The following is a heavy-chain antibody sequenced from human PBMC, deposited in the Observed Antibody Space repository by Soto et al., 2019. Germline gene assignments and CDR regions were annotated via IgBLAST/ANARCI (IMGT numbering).Heavy chain of an antibody. CDR2: ISGTGVPT. Sequence: QSGGSLRLSCAASGFAFSAYAMSWVRQAPGKGLECISLISGTGVPTLYAESVKGRFSVSRDNSKDTLFLEMNNLRDDDTAIYYCAKSFCSSSSCFFLWVDPWGPGTLVTVSS. D-gene: IGHD2-2*01. V-gene: IGHV3-23*01. CDR3: AKSFCSSSSCFFLWVDP. J-gene: IGHJ5*02. CDR1: GFAFSAYA.